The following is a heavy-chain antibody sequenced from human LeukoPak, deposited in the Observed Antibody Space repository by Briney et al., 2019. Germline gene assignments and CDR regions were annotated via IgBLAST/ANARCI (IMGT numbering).Heavy chain of an antibody. Sequence: GGSLRLSCAASGFTFSSYSMNWVRQAPGKGLEWVSYISSGSSTIYYADSVKGRFTISRDNAKNSLYLQMNSLRAEDTAVYYCARGVAATFWFDPWGQGTLVTVSS. CDR2: ISSGSSTI. CDR3: ARGVAATFWFDP. J-gene: IGHJ5*02. D-gene: IGHD2-15*01. V-gene: IGHV3-48*01. CDR1: GFTFSSYS.